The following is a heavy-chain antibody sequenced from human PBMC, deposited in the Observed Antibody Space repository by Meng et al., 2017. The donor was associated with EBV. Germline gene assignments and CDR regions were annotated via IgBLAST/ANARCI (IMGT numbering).Heavy chain of an antibody. Sequence: QVQLVPAGAEVKKPGASVKVSCKASGYTFTSHWMHWVRQAPGQGLEWMGIINPSDGYTMYEQKFQGRVTVTADRPTATAYMVLRNLRSDDTAVYYCARGTPGRSYSDYWGPGTLVTVSS. CDR2: INPSDGYT. J-gene: IGHJ4*02. CDR1: GYTFTSHW. CDR3: ARGTPGRSYSDY. D-gene: IGHD3-10*01. V-gene: IGHV1-46*01.